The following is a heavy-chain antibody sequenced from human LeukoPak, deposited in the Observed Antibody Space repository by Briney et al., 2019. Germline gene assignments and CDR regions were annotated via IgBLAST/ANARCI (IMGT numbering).Heavy chain of an antibody. J-gene: IGHJ3*02. Sequence: PGGSLRLSCAASGFIFSTYAMHWARQAPGKGLEWVAIISYDGNYRNYADSVKGRFTISRDNSKNTLHLQMNSLGAEDTAVYYCARPAPPGGIVYGFHIWGQGTMVTVSS. CDR2: ISYDGNYR. CDR3: ARPAPPGGIVYGFHI. D-gene: IGHD3-16*02. V-gene: IGHV3-30*03. CDR1: GFIFSTYA.